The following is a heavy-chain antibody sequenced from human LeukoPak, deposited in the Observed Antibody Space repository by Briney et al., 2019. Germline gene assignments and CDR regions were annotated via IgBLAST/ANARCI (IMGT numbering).Heavy chain of an antibody. J-gene: IGHJ3*02. CDR1: GFTFSGYG. D-gene: IGHD3-10*01. V-gene: IGHV3-30*18. CDR3: AKDYYGSGRPFDI. CDR2: ISYDGSNK. Sequence: GGSLRLSCAASGFTFSGYGMHWVRQAPGKGLEWVAVISYDGSNKYYADSVKGRFTISRDNSKNTLYLQMNSLRAEDTAVYYCAKDYYGSGRPFDIWGQGTMVTVSS.